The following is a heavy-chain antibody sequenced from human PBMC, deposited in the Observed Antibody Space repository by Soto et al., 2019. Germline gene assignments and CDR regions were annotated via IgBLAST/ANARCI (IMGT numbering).Heavy chain of an antibody. J-gene: IGHJ4*02. V-gene: IGHV4-34*01. CDR2: INHSGST. D-gene: IGHD6-6*01. Sequence: SETLSLTCAVYGGSFSGYYWSWIRQPPGKGLEWIGEINHSGSTNYNPSIKSRVTISVDTSKNQFSLKLSSVTAADTAVYYCAIMSIAAPRDYWGQGTLVTVSS. CDR3: AIMSIAAPRDY. CDR1: GGSFSGYY.